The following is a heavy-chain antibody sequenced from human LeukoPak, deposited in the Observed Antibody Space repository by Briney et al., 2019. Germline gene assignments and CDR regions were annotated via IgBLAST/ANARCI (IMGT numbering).Heavy chain of an antibody. CDR3: ARDPHDYEYYGMDV. J-gene: IGHJ6*04. CDR2: INSDGSST. Sequence: PGGSLRLSCAASGFTFSSYWMHWVRQAPGKGLVWVSRINSDGSSTSYADSVKGRFTISRDNAKNTLYLQMSSLRAEDTAVYYCARDPHDYEYYGMDVWGKGTTVTVSS. CDR1: GFTFSSYW. V-gene: IGHV3-74*01.